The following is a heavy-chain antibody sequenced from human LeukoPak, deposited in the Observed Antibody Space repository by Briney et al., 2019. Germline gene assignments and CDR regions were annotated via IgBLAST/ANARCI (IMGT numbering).Heavy chain of an antibody. J-gene: IGHJ4*02. CDR1: GFTFSDHY. D-gene: IGHD3-9*01. CDR2: ISSSGSTI. CDR3: ARDNDWAFHY. V-gene: IGHV3-11*04. Sequence: TGGSLRLSCAASGFTFSDHYMSWIRQAPGKGLEWVSYISSSGSTIYYADSVKGRFTISRDNAKNSLYLQMNSLRDEDTAVYYCARDNDWAFHYWGQGTLVTVSS.